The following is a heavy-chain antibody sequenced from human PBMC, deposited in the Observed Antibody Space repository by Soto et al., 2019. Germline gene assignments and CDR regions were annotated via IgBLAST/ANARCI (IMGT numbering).Heavy chain of an antibody. CDR1: GFTFSSYA. D-gene: IGHD4-4*01. CDR3: AKEETVISHYYYYYGMDV. CDR2: ISGTGGIT. J-gene: IGHJ6*02. V-gene: IGHV3-23*01. Sequence: SGGGLVQPGGSLRLSCAASGFTFSSYAMNWVRQAPGKGLEWVSVISGTGGITYHADSVKGRFTISRDNSKNTLYLQMDSLRAEDTAVYFCAKEETVISHYYYYYGMDVWGQGTTVTVSS.